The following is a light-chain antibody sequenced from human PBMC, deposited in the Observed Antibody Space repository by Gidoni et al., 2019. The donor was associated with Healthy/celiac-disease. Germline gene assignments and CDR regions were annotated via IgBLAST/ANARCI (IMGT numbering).Light chain of an antibody. J-gene: IGKJ2*01. Sequence: DIQMTQSPSSLSASVGDSAPSLAGQVRALAAILNWYQQKPGKAPKLLIYAASSLQSGVPSRFSGSGSGTDFTLTISSLQPEDFATYYCQQSYSTPMYTFGQGTKLEIK. CDR1: RALAA. CDR3: QQSYSTPMYT. V-gene: IGKV1-39*01. CDR2: AAS.